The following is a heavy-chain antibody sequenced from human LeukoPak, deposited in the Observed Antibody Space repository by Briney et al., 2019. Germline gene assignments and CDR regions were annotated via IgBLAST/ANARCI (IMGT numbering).Heavy chain of an antibody. CDR2: IWYDGSNK. Sequence: GGSLRLSCAASGFTFSSYGMPWVRQAPGKGLEWVAVIWYDGSNKYYADSVKGRFTIPRDNSKNTLYLQMNSLRAEDTAVYYCAREGSGLDYWGQGTLVTVSS. CDR3: AREGSGLDY. J-gene: IGHJ4*02. D-gene: IGHD1-26*01. V-gene: IGHV3-33*01. CDR1: GFTFSSYG.